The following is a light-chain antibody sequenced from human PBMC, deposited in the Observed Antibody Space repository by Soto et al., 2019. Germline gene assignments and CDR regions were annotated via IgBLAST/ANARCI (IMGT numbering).Light chain of an antibody. J-gene: IGKJ1*01. CDR3: HQNNNGPRT. CDR1: QTSNGST. Sequence: EIVLTQSPGTLSLSPGDRAALSCRTTQTSNGSTLAWYQQKPGQAPRLLIYGASIRAAGIPARFSGSGSGTDFTLTISSLQSEDFAVYYCHQNNNGPRTFGQGTKVDIK. CDR2: GAS. V-gene: IGKV3-15*01.